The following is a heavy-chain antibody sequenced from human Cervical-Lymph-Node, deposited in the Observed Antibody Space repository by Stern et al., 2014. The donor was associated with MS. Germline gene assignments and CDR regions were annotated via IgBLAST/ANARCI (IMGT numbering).Heavy chain of an antibody. CDR1: GLTVSSHY. CDR3: ATDQGHY. V-gene: IGHV3-53*01. D-gene: IGHD2-2*01. Sequence: EVQLVESGGDLIQPGGSLRLSCAVSGLTVSSHYMSWVRQAPGQGLEWVSVIFSGGDTYYADSVKGRFTISRDNSKNTLHLQMNSLRVEDTAVYYCATDQGHYWGQGTLVTVSS. CDR2: IFSGGDT. J-gene: IGHJ4*02.